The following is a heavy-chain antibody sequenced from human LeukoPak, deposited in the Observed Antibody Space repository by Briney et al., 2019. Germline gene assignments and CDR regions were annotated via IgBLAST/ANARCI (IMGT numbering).Heavy chain of an antibody. CDR2: IIPIFGTA. Sequence: VASVKVSCKASGGTFSSYAISWVRQAPGQGLEWMGGIIPIFGTANYAQKFQGRVTITADKSTSTAYMELSSLRSEDTAVYYCARSPTAGYSSSWYLYYFDYWGQGTLVTVSS. V-gene: IGHV1-69*06. CDR1: GGTFSSYA. D-gene: IGHD6-13*01. J-gene: IGHJ4*02. CDR3: ARSPTAGYSSSWYLYYFDY.